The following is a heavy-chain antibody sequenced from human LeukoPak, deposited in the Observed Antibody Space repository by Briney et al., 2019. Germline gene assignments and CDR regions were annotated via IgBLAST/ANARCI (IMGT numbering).Heavy chain of an antibody. CDR1: GYTFTGYY. CDR3: ASADGDPTRGFDP. J-gene: IGHJ5*02. V-gene: IGHV1-2*02. CDR2: INPNSGGT. Sequence: GASVKVSCKASGYTFTGYYMHWVRQAPGQGLEWMGWINPNSGGTNYAQKLQGRVTMTRDTSISTAYMELSRLRSDDTAVYYCASADGDPTRGFDPWGQGTLVTVSS. D-gene: IGHD4-17*01.